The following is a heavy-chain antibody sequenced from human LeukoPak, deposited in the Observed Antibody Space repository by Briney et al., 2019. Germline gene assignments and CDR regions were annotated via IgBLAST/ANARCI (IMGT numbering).Heavy chain of an antibody. CDR2: IYYSGST. Sequence: SETLSLTCTVSGGSISSSSYYWGWIRQPPGKGLEWIGSIYYSGSTYYNPSLKSRVTISVDTSKNQFSLRLSSVSAADTALYYCARDRSNNPYYFYYMDVWGRGTTVTVSS. V-gene: IGHV4-39*07. CDR1: GGSISSSSYY. CDR3: ARDRSNNPYYFYYMDV. J-gene: IGHJ6*03. D-gene: IGHD1/OR15-1a*01.